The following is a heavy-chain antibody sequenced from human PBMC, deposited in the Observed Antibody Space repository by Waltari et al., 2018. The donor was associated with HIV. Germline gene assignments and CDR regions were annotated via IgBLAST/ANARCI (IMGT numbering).Heavy chain of an antibody. CDR3: ARELSDYGATAWFDY. Sequence: QVQLQESGPGLVKPSQTLSLTCTVSGGPISSGSCYWGWIRHAAGKGLEWIGRIYTSGNTNYRPSLKSRVTISMDTSKNQFSLRLSSVTAADTAVYYCARELSDYGATAWFDYWGRGTLVTVSS. D-gene: IGHD3-16*01. CDR1: GGPISSGSCY. J-gene: IGHJ4*02. CDR2: IYTSGNT. V-gene: IGHV4-61*02.